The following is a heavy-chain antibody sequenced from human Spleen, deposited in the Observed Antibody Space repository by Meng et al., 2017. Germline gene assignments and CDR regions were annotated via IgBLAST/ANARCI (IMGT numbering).Heavy chain of an antibody. V-gene: IGHV3-30*01. CDR2: VSYDGSDT. D-gene: IGHD3-10*01. CDR1: GFTFSSYA. Sequence: GGSLRLSCAASGFTFSSYAMHWVRQAPGKGLEWVAVVSYDGSDTYYADSVKGRFTISRDHSKNTLHLQMNSLRAEDTAVYYCARVMVRGVFPYYFDYWGQGTLVTVSS. CDR3: ARVMVRGVFPYYFDY. J-gene: IGHJ4*02.